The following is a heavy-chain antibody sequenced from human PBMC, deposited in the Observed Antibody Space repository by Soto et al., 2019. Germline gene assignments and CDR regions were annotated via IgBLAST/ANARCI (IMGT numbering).Heavy chain of an antibody. J-gene: IGHJ5*02. CDR2: IYYSGST. D-gene: IGHD2-2*01. CDR3: ARAYYCSSTSCYLGWFDP. V-gene: IGHV4-59*01. CDR1: GGSISSYY. Sequence: SETLSLTCTVSGGSISSYYWSWIRQPPGKGLEWIGYIYYSGSTNYNPSLKSRVTISVDTSKDQFSLKLSSVTAADTAVYYCARAYYCSSTSCYLGWFDPWGQGTLVTVSS.